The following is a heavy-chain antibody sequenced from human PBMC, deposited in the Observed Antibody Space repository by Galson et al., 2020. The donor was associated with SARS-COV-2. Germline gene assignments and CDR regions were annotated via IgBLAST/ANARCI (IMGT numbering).Heavy chain of an antibody. CDR1: GYTFTSYG. CDR3: ARDSRYYDSSEPFDY. V-gene: IGHV1-18*01. D-gene: IGHD3-22*01. Sequence: ASVKVSCKASGYTFTSYGISWVRQAPGQGLEWMGWISAYNGNTNYAQKLQGRVTMTTDTSTSTAYMELRSLRSDDTAVYYCARDSRYYDSSEPFDYWGQGTLVTVSS. CDR2: ISAYNGNT. J-gene: IGHJ4*02.